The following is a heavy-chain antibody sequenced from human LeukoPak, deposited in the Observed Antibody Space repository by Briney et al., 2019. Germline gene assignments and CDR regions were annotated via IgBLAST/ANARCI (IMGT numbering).Heavy chain of an antibody. J-gene: IGHJ6*03. Sequence: SVKVSCKASGYTFTGYYMHWVRQASGQGLEWMGWINPNRGGTNYAQKFQGRVTMTRDTSISTAYMELSRLRSDDTAVYYCARVAIGRYFDWLGGYYYYMDVWGKGTTVTVSS. V-gene: IGHV1-2*02. CDR3: ARVAIGRYFDWLGGYYYYMDV. CDR2: INPNRGGT. CDR1: GYTFTGYY. D-gene: IGHD3-9*01.